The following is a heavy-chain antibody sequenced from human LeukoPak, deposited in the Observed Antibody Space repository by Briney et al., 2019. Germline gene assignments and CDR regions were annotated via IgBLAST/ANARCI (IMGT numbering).Heavy chain of an antibody. CDR2: FDPEDGET. V-gene: IGHV1-24*01. CDR1: GYTFTSYY. Sequence: GASVKVSCKASGYTFTSYYMHWVRQAPGKGLEWMGGFDPEDGETIYAQKFQGRVTMTEDTSTDTAYMELSSLRSEDTAVYYCATERLAIVATIRVFDYWGQGTLVTVSS. CDR3: ATERLAIVATIRVFDY. J-gene: IGHJ4*02. D-gene: IGHD5-12*01.